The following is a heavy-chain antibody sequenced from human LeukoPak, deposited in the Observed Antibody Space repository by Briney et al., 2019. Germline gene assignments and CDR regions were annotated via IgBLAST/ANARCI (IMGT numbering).Heavy chain of an antibody. D-gene: IGHD3-3*01. CDR2: ISSSSSTI. Sequence: GGSLRLSCAASGFTFSSYSMNWVRQASGKGLEWVSYISSSSSTIYYADSVKGRFTISRDNAKNSLYLQMNSLRAEDTAVYYCARDPRFLEWLPYDYWGQGTLVTVSS. J-gene: IGHJ4*02. CDR3: ARDPRFLEWLPYDY. V-gene: IGHV3-48*01. CDR1: GFTFSSYS.